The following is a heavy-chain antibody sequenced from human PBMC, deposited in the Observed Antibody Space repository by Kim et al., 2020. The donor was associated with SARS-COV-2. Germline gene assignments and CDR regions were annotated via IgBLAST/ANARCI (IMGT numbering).Heavy chain of an antibody. Sequence: SETLSLTCTVSGGSISSYYWSWIRQPPGKGLEWIGYIYYSGSTNYNPSLKSRVTISVDTSKNQFSLKLSSVTAADTAVYYCARERGNFYCSSTSCYYYYYGMDVWGQGTTVTVSS. CDR3: ARERGNFYCSSTSCYYYYYGMDV. CDR1: GGSISSYY. V-gene: IGHV4-59*13. D-gene: IGHD2-2*01. J-gene: IGHJ6*02. CDR2: IYYSGST.